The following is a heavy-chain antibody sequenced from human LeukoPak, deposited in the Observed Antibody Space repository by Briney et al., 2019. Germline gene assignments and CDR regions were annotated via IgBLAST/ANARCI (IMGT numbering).Heavy chain of an antibody. V-gene: IGHV3-43*01. D-gene: IGHD6-13*01. CDR2: LNWEGETT. CDR3: TRDSEPRREAAAGLDH. CDR1: GFDLNDYT. J-gene: IGHJ4*02. Sequence: GGSLRLSCGASGFDLNDYTMHWLRQAPGKGLEWVALLNWEGETTYYADSVRGRFIISRDISRDSLYLQMDSLRSEDTAFYYCTRDSEPRREAAAGLDHWGQGTLVTVSS.